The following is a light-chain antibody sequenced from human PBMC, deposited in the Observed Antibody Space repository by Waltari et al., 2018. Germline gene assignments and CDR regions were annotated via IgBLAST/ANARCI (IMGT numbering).Light chain of an antibody. V-gene: IGKV2-28*01. CDR3: MQALQTPPT. CDR2: LGS. Sequence: DIVRTQSPLSLPVTPGEPASISCRSSQSLLHSNGYNYLDWYLQKPGQSPQLLIYLGSNRASGVPDRFSGSGSGTDFTLKISRVEAEDVGVYYCMQALQTPPTLGQGTRLEIK. J-gene: IGKJ5*01. CDR1: QSLLHSNGYNY.